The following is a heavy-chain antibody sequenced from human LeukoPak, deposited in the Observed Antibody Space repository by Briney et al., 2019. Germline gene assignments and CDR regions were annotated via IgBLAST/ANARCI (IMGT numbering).Heavy chain of an antibody. CDR3: ATGIRERGFDS. Sequence: GGSLRLSCAASEFPFNGYWMSWVRQAPGKGLECVANINQDGSEKYYVDSVRGRFTISRDNAKNSLYLQMNSLRAEDTALYFCATGIRERGFDSWGQGTLVTVSS. D-gene: IGHD1-1*01. CDR2: INQDGSEK. CDR1: EFPFNGYW. J-gene: IGHJ4*02. V-gene: IGHV3-7*01.